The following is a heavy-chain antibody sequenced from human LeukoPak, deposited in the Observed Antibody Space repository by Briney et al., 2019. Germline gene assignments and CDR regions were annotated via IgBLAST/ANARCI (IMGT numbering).Heavy chain of an antibody. V-gene: IGHV3-48*01. J-gene: IGHJ4*02. Sequence: GGSLRLSCAASGFDFSSNWMHWVRHAPGKGLEWVSYISSSSSTIYYADSVKGRFTISRDNAKNSLYLQMNSLRAEDTAVYYCARGIAARTLHYWGQGTLVTVSS. CDR2: ISSSSSTI. D-gene: IGHD6-6*01. CDR3: ARGIAARTLHY. CDR1: GFDFSSNW.